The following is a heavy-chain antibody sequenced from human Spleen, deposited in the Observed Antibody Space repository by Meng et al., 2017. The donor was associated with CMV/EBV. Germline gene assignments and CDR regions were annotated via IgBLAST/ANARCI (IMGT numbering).Heavy chain of an antibody. D-gene: IGHD2-21*01. J-gene: IGHJ6*02. CDR1: GFTFDDYT. V-gene: IGHV3-9*01. Sequence: SLKISCAASGFTFDDYTMHWVRQAPGKGLEWVSGISWNGGSIGYADSVKGRFTISRDSAKKSLYLQMSSLRVEDTALYYCAKDMRESTVVGSVGMLRTGYNGMDVWGQGTTVTVSS. CDR2: ISWNGGSI. CDR3: AKDMRESTVVGSVGMLRTGYNGMDV.